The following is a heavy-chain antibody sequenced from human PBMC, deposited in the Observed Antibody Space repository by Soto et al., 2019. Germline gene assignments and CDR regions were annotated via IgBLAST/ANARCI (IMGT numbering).Heavy chain of an antibody. V-gene: IGHV1-2*04. D-gene: IGHD6-13*01. CDR1: GYTFTGYY. CDR3: AREISTEYSSSWPDAYYYGMDV. J-gene: IGHJ6*02. Sequence: ASVKVSCKASGYTFTGYYMHWVRQAPGQGLEWMGWINPNSGGTNYAQKFQGWVTMTRDTSISTAYMELSRLRSDDTAVYYCAREISTEYSSSWPDAYYYGMDVWGQGTTVTVPS. CDR2: INPNSGGT.